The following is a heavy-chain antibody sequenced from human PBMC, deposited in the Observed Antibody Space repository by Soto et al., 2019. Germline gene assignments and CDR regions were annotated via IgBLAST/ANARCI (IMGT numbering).Heavy chain of an antibody. CDR2: ISGSGGST. D-gene: IGHD2-2*01. Sequence: EVQLLESGGGLVQTGGSLRLSCAASGFTFSSYAMSWVRQAPGKGLEWVSAISGSGGSTYYADSVKGRFTISRDNSKNTLYLQMNSLRAEDTAVYYCAKGLGAIVVRSTGFDPWGQGTLVTVSS. V-gene: IGHV3-23*01. CDR3: AKGLGAIVVRSTGFDP. CDR1: GFTFSSYA. J-gene: IGHJ5*02.